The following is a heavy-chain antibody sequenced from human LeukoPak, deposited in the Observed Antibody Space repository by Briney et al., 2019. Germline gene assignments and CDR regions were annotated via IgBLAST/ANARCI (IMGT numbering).Heavy chain of an antibody. Sequence: SGTLSLTCAVSGGSISSSNWWSWVRQPPGKGLEWIGEIYHSRSTNYNPSLKSRVTISVDKSKNQFSLKLSSVTAADTAVYYCASGLYYYDSSGYYGYWGQGTLVTVSS. CDR2: IYHSRST. J-gene: IGHJ4*02. CDR1: GGSISSSNW. CDR3: ASGLYYYDSSGYYGY. D-gene: IGHD3-22*01. V-gene: IGHV4-4*02.